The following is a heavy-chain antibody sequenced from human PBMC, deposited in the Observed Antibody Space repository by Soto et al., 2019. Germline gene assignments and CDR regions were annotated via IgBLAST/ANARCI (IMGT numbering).Heavy chain of an antibody. D-gene: IGHD1-7*01. V-gene: IGHV4-31*03. CDR3: ARDRPISGTTVYYGMDV. J-gene: IGHJ6*02. CDR2: IYYSGST. CDR1: GGSISSGVFS. Sequence: SETLSLTCTVSGGSISSGVFSWTWIRQHPGKGLEWIGYIYYSGSTYYNPSLRSRVSISVDTSRNQFSLKLSSVTAADTAVYYCARDRPISGTTVYYGMDVWGQGTTVTVSS.